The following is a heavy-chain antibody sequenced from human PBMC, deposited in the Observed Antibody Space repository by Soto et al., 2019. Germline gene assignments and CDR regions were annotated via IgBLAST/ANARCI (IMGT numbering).Heavy chain of an antibody. CDR2: INHSGST. Sequence: QVQLQQWGAGLLKPSETLSLTCAVYGGSFSGYYWTWIRQPPGTGLEWIGEINHSGSTNYNPSLKXXVTISVDTSKTQFSLKLTAVTAAATAVYYCARDKITGLFDYWGQGTLVTVSS. D-gene: IGHD2-8*02. J-gene: IGHJ4*02. V-gene: IGHV4-34*01. CDR1: GGSFSGYY. CDR3: ARDKITGLFDY.